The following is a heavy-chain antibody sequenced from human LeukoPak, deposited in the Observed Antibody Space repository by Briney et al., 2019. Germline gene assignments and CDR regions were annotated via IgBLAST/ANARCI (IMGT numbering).Heavy chain of an antibody. CDR2: ITWNRDNI. Sequence: PGGSLRLSCTVSGFTFDDYAMHWVRHTPGKGLEWVAGITWNRDNIGYGDSVKGRFTISRDNVKNVLYLQMNSLRPEDTALYYCAKSGSAYDYGGKGFDYWGQGTLVTVSS. J-gene: IGHJ4*02. V-gene: IGHV3-9*01. CDR3: AKSGSAYDYGGKGFDY. CDR1: GFTFDDYA. D-gene: IGHD4-23*01.